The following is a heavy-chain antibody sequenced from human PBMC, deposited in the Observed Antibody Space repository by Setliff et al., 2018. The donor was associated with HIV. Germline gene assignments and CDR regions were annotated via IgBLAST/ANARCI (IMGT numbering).Heavy chain of an antibody. J-gene: IGHJ3*02. V-gene: IGHV4-38-2*01. Sequence: SETLSLTCAVSGYSISSGYYWGWIRQPPGKGLEWIGGIYTSGSANYNPSLKSRVTISVDMSKNQVSLKVSSVTAADTAVYYCARREWLPMPGAFDIWGQGTMVTVSS. D-gene: IGHD3-3*01. CDR2: IYTSGSA. CDR1: GYSISSGYY. CDR3: ARREWLPMPGAFDI.